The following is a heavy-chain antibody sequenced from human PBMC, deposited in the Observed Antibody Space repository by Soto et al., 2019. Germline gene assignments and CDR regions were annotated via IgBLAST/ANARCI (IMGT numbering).Heavy chain of an antibody. V-gene: IGHV3-11*01. D-gene: IGHD2-2*01. CDR3: ARDLGYCSSTSCYVAAFDI. CDR1: GFTFSDYY. J-gene: IGHJ3*02. Sequence: QVQLVESGGGLVKPGGSLRLSCAASGFTFSDYYMSWIRQAPGKGLDCVSYISSSGNTIYYADSVKGRFTISRDNAKNSLYLQMNSLRAEDTAVYYCARDLGYCSSTSCYVAAFDIWGQGTMVTVSS. CDR2: ISSSGNTI.